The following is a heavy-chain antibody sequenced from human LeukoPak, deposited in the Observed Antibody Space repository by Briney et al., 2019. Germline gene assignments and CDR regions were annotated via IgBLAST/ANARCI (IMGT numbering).Heavy chain of an antibody. Sequence: GRSLRLSCAASGFTFSNYAMSWVRQAPGKGLEWVSAISGSGGSTYYADSVKGRYTISRDNSKNTLYLQMNTLRAEDTAVYYCAKNYYGSGSYYKGFDYWGQGTLVTVSS. D-gene: IGHD3-10*01. CDR2: ISGSGGST. J-gene: IGHJ4*02. CDR3: AKNYYGSGSYYKGFDY. CDR1: GFTFSNYA. V-gene: IGHV3-23*01.